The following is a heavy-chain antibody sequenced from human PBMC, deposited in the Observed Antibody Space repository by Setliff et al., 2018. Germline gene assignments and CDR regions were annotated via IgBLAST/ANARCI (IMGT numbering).Heavy chain of an antibody. CDR1: GGSVSSGSYY. V-gene: IGHV4-61*01. CDR3: ARGETSSGWYIYYYYYMDV. CDR2: IYYSGST. J-gene: IGHJ6*03. D-gene: IGHD6-19*01. Sequence: KPSETLSLTCTVSGGSVSSGSYYWSWIRQPPGKGLEWIGYIYYSGSTNYNPSLKSRVTISVDKSKNQFSLKLSSVTAADTAVYYCARGETSSGWYIYYYYYMDVWGKGTTVTVSS.